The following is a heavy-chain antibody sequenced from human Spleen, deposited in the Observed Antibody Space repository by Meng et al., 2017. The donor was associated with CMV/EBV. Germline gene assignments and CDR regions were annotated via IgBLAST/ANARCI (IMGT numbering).Heavy chain of an antibody. V-gene: IGHV1-18*01. J-gene: IGHJ4*02. CDR1: GYTFSSYG. CDR2: ISGYNGNT. CDR3: ARGVIGLRFTPLDY. Sequence: ASVKVSCKASGYTFSSYGISWVRQAPGQGLEWMGWISGYNGNTNYAQTLQGRATMTTDTSTSTAYMELRSLRSDDTAVYYCARGVIGLRFTPLDYWGQGTLVTVSS. D-gene: IGHD3-3*01.